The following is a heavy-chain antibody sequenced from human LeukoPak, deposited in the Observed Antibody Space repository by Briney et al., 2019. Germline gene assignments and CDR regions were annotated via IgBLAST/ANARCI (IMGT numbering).Heavy chain of an antibody. J-gene: IGHJ4*02. CDR1: GYSFTSYW. CDR2: IYPGDSDT. Sequence: GEPLKISCKGSGYSFTSYWIGWVRQMPGKGLEWMGIIYPGDSDTRYSPSFQGQVTISADESINTAYLQWSSLKASDTAIYYCARRVEGGYYNYWGQGTLVTVSS. CDR3: ARRVEGGYYNY. V-gene: IGHV5-51*01. D-gene: IGHD3-10*01.